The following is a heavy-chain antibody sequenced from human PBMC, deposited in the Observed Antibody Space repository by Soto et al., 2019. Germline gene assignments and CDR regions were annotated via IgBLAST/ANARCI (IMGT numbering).Heavy chain of an antibody. CDR3: ARADRTLVSFYCLDV. CDR2: INHSGTT. CDR1: GNFFSRFL. D-gene: IGHD2-8*01. Sequence: SDTLSVTPAPSGNFFSRFLRAWIRQPPGEGLEWIGEINHSGTTNFTPSLRSRLTISLDSSKKNFSLKLSSMAAAVAAVYYCARADRTLVSFYCLDVWGHVTTVTVPS. V-gene: IGHV4-34*01. J-gene: IGHJ6*02.